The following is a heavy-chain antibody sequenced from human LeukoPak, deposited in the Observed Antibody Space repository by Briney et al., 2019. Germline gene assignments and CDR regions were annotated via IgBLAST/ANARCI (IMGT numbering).Heavy chain of an antibody. D-gene: IGHD3-3*01. J-gene: IGHJ4*02. V-gene: IGHV3-21*01. CDR1: GFTFSTYS. Sequence: GGSLRLSCAASGFTFSTYSMNWVRQAPGKGLEWVSSISSSSSYIFYADSLKGRFTISRDNAKNTLYLQMNSLRAEDTAVYYCARGESGSFDYWGQGTLVTVSS. CDR2: ISSSSSYI. CDR3: ARGESGSFDY.